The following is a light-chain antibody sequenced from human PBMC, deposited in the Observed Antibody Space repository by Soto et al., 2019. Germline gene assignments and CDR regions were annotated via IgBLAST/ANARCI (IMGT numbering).Light chain of an antibody. CDR3: HSFIGNRLYV. Sequence: QSALAQPASVSGSPGQTISISCTGTRSDVGGYNAVSWYQHHPGKAPKLIIYEVTHRPAGVSGRFSASKSGNTASLTITWLQDEDEADYYCHSFIGNRLYVFGTGTKLTVL. CDR2: EVT. CDR1: RSDVGGYNA. J-gene: IGLJ1*01. V-gene: IGLV2-14*01.